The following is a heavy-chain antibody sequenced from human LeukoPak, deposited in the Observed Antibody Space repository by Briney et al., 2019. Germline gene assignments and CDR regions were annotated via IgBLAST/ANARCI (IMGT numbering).Heavy chain of an antibody. CDR3: ARVAAAGSPRTPHYYMDV. D-gene: IGHD6-13*01. CDR1: GGSISSSSYY. J-gene: IGHJ6*03. Sequence: SETLSLTCTVSGGSISSSSYYWGWIRQPPGKGLEWIGSIYYSGSTYYNPSLKSRVTISVDTSKNQFSLKLSSVTAADTAVYYCARVAAAGSPRTPHYYMDVWGKGTTVTVSS. CDR2: IYYSGST. V-gene: IGHV4-39*01.